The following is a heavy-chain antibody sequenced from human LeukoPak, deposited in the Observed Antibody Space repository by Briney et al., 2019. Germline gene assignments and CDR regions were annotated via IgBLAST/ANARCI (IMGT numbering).Heavy chain of an antibody. CDR1: GGSISSYY. CDR3: ARDRIDYGGNSVITSYYYYYYMDV. CDR2: IYTSGST. J-gene: IGHJ6*03. D-gene: IGHD4-23*01. V-gene: IGHV4-4*07. Sequence: SETLALTCTVSGGSISSYYWSWIRQPAGKGLEWIGRIYTSGSTNYNPSLKSRVTMSVDTSKNQFSLKLSSVTAADTAVYYCARDRIDYGGNSVITSYYYYYYMDVWGKGTTVTASS.